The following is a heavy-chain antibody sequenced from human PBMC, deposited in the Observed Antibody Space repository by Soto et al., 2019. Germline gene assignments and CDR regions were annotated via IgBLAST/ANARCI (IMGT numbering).Heavy chain of an antibody. V-gene: IGHV1-18*01. CDR3: ARFGDLWSGYLLERWFDP. D-gene: IGHD3-3*01. CDR1: GYTFTSYG. Sequence: ASVKVSCKASGYTFTSYGISWVRQAPGQGLEWMGWISAYNGNTNYAQKLQGRVTMTTDTSTSTAYMELRSLRSDDTAVYYCARFGDLWSGYLLERWFDPWGQGTLVTVSS. CDR2: ISAYNGNT. J-gene: IGHJ5*02.